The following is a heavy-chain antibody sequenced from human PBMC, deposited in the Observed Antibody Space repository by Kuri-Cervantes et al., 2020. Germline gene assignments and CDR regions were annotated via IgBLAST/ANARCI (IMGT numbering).Heavy chain of an antibody. CDR1: GFTFSSYA. J-gene: IGHJ6*02. CDR2: ISGSGGST. Sequence: GESLKISCAASGFTFSSYAMSWVRQAPGKGLEWVSAISGSGGSTYYADSVKGRFTISRDNSKNTLYLQMNSLRAEDTAVYYCAKDVLMVYATPYGMDVWGQGTTVTVSS. V-gene: IGHV3-23*01. D-gene: IGHD2-8*01. CDR3: AKDVLMVYATPYGMDV.